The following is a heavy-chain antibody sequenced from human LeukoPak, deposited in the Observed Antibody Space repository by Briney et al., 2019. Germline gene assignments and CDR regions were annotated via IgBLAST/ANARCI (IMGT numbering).Heavy chain of an antibody. J-gene: IGHJ4*02. V-gene: IGHV3-7*01. CDR1: GFTFSSYW. CDR2: INHNGNVN. CDR3: ARPMTTVTTGGGY. Sequence: GGSLRLSCAASGFTFSSYWMNWARQAPGKGLEWVASINHNGNVNYYVDSVKGRFTISRDNAKNSLYLQMNSLRAEDTAVYYCARPMTTVTTGGGYWGQGNLVTVSS. D-gene: IGHD4-17*01.